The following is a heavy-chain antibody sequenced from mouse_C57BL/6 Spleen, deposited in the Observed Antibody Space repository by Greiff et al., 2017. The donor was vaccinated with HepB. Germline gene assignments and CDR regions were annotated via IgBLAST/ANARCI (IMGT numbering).Heavy chain of an antibody. V-gene: IGHV1-82*01. Sequence: QVQLKESGPELVKPGASVKISCKASGYAFSSSWMNWVKQRPGKGLEWIGRIYPGDGDTNYNGKFKGKATLTADKSSSTAYMQISSLTSEDSAVYFCAKESFYYYAMDYWGQGTSVTVSS. CDR1: GYAFSSSW. CDR2: IYPGDGDT. CDR3: AKESFYYYAMDY. J-gene: IGHJ4*01.